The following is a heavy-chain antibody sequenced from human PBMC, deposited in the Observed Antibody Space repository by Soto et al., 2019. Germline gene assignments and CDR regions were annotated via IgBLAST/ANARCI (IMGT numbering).Heavy chain of an antibody. D-gene: IGHD6-19*01. V-gene: IGHV1-18*01. CDR3: ARSIGLSPVVGYFFDY. J-gene: IGHJ4*02. CDR1: GYIFSNYG. Sequence: QVQLVQTGAEVKKPGASVKVSCKASGYIFSNYGFTWVRQAPGQGLEWMGRISTDNSNTNYAQTFQGRVTMTTVTPTITSYMELRNLRSDDTAVYFCARSIGLSPVVGYFFDYWGQGTLVTVSS. CDR2: ISTDNSNT.